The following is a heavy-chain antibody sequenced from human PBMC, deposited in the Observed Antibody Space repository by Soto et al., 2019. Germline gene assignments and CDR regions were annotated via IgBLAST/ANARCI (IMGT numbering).Heavy chain of an antibody. CDR3: ARDQLPFGELLGGFDY. Sequence: QVQLVESGGGVVQPGRSLRLSCAASGFTFSSYGMHWVRQAPGKGLEWVAVIWYDGSNKYYADSVKGRFTISRDNSKNTLYLQMNSLRAEDTAVYYCARDQLPFGELLGGFDYWGQGTLVTVSS. V-gene: IGHV3-33*01. D-gene: IGHD3-10*01. CDR2: IWYDGSNK. CDR1: GFTFSSYG. J-gene: IGHJ4*02.